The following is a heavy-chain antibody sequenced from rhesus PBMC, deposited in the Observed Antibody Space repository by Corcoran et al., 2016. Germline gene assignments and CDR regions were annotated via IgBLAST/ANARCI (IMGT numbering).Heavy chain of an antibody. V-gene: IGHV4S7*01. D-gene: IGHD6-25*01. CDR2: IFGSIGIT. Sequence: QVQLQESGPGLVKPSETLSLTCAVSGGSISGGYGWSWIRQPPGKGLEWIGYIFGSIGITYYNPSLNGRVTISRDTSKNQVSLKLSSVTAADTAVYDCARLGYSGSWKWLDGLDSWGQGVVVTVSS. CDR1: GGSISGGYG. J-gene: IGHJ6*01. CDR3: ARLGYSGSWKWLDGLDS.